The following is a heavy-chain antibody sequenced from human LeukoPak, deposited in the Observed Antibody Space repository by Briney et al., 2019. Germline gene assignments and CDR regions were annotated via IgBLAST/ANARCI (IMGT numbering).Heavy chain of an antibody. Sequence: ASVKVSCKASGYTFTGYYMHWVRQAPGQGLEWMGWINPNSGGTNYAQKFQGRVTMTRDTSISPAYMELSRLRSDDTAVYYCARDPDYGVAFDYWGQGTLVTVSS. D-gene: IGHD4-17*01. V-gene: IGHV1-2*02. J-gene: IGHJ4*02. CDR2: INPNSGGT. CDR3: ARDPDYGVAFDY. CDR1: GYTFTGYY.